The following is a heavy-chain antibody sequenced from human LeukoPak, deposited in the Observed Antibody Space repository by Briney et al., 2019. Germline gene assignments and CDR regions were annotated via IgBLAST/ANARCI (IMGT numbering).Heavy chain of an antibody. Sequence: SETLSLTCTVSGGSISSSSYYWGWIRQPPGKGLEWIGSIYYSGSTFHNPSLKSRVSISVDTSKNQFSLKLSSVTAADTAVYYCARVGTPGCVDYWGQGTLVTVSS. CDR3: ARVGTPGCVDY. D-gene: IGHD1-14*01. V-gene: IGHV4-39*07. J-gene: IGHJ4*02. CDR1: GGSISSSSYY. CDR2: IYYSGST.